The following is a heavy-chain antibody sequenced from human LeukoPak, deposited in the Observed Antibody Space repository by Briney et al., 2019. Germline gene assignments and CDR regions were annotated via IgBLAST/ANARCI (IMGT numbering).Heavy chain of an antibody. D-gene: IGHD6-13*01. CDR3: ARMGAAAGTDY. CDR1: GGSITSYY. Sequence: PSETLSLTCTVSGGSITSYYWTWIRQPPGKGLEWIGYIYYSGSTTYNPSLQSRVTISIDTSNNQLSLKLNSVTAADTAVYYCARMGAAAGTDYWGQGTLSPSPQ. CDR2: IYYSGST. V-gene: IGHV4-59*01. J-gene: IGHJ4*02.